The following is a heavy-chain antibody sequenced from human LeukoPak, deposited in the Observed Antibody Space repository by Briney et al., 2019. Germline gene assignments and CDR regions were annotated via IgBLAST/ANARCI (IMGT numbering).Heavy chain of an antibody. CDR3: ARALPPSVITPWK. Sequence: GGSLRLSCAASGFTFSSYWMHWVRQAPGKGLLWVSRIGSDGSSTSYADSVKGRFTIFRDNAKNTLYLQMNSLGAEDTAVYYCARALPPSVITPWKWGQGTQVTVSS. D-gene: IGHD3-22*01. J-gene: IGHJ4*02. CDR2: IGSDGSST. V-gene: IGHV3-74*01. CDR1: GFTFSSYW.